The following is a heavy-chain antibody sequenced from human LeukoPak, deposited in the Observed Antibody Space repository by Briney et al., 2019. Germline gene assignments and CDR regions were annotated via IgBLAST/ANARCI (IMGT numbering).Heavy chain of an antibody. J-gene: IGHJ2*01. CDR1: GFTFTSYA. V-gene: IGHV3-23*01. CDR2: ISGGGENT. Sequence: GGSLRLSCAASGFTFTSYAMSWIRQAPGKGLEWVSAISGGGENTYYADSVKGRFTISRDDSKNTLYLQMNSLRAEDTATYYCAKPRAMTTGVGRYFDLWGRGTLVTVSS. CDR3: AKPRAMTTGVGRYFDL. D-gene: IGHD1-1*01.